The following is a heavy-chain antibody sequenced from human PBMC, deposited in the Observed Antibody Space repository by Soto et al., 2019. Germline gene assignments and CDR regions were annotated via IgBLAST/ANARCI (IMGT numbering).Heavy chain of an antibody. J-gene: IGHJ4*02. Sequence: QLQLQESGSGLVKPSQTLSLTCAVSGGSISSGGYSWSWIRQPPGKGLEWIGYIYHSGSTYYNPSLKSQITISVNKSKNQFSLNMNFETTTDTAVYYCAREGYSGYDSPGYFDYWGQGTLVTVSS. V-gene: IGHV4-30-2*01. D-gene: IGHD5-12*01. CDR3: AREGYSGYDSPGYFDY. CDR2: IYHSGST. CDR1: GGSISSGGYS.